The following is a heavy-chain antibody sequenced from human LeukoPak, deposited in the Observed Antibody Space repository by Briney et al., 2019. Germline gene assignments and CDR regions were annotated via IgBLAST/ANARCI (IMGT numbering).Heavy chain of an antibody. Sequence: GGSLRLSCAASGFTFSSYSMNWVRQAPGKGLEWVSSISSSSSYIYYADSVKGRFTISRDNSKNTLYLQMNSLRAEDTAVYYCARGQCSSPSCRYFDYWGQGTLVTVSS. D-gene: IGHD2-2*01. J-gene: IGHJ4*02. V-gene: IGHV3-21*01. CDR2: ISSSSSYI. CDR3: ARGQCSSPSCRYFDY. CDR1: GFTFSSYS.